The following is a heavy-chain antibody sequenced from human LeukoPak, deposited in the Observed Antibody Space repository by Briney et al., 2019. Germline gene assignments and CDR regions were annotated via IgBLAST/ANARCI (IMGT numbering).Heavy chain of an antibody. Sequence: GGSLRLSCAASGFTFSSYSMNWVRQAPGKGLEWVSYISSSSTIYYADSVKGRFTISRDNAKSSLYLQMNSLRAEDTAVYYCARDLGSEHDYWGQGTLVTVSS. CDR1: GFTFSSYS. D-gene: IGHD7-27*01. CDR2: ISSSSTI. J-gene: IGHJ4*02. V-gene: IGHV3-48*04. CDR3: ARDLGSEHDY.